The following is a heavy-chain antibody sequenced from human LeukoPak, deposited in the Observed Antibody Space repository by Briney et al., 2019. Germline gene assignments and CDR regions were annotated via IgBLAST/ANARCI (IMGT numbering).Heavy chain of an antibody. J-gene: IGHJ4*02. Sequence: ASVKVSCKASGYTFIDYYMHWVRQAPGQRLEWMGWINPSSGGTNSAQKFRGRVTMTRDTSISTAYMELSRLSSDGTAVYYCVTYYDSSGFFSYWGQGTLVTVSS. CDR3: VTYYDSSGFFSY. D-gene: IGHD3-22*01. CDR2: INPSSGGT. V-gene: IGHV1-2*02. CDR1: GYTFIDYY.